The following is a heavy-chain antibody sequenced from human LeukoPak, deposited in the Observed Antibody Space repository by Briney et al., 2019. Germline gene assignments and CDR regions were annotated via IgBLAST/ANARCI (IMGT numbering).Heavy chain of an antibody. V-gene: IGHV3-23*01. CDR1: GFTFSSYA. D-gene: IGHD3-22*01. CDR2: ISGSGDNT. J-gene: IGHJ4*02. CDR3: AKGSYYDSSGSFYFDY. Sequence: GGSLRLSCAASGFTFSSYAMSWVRQAPGKGLEWVSGISGSGDNTYYADSVKGRFTISRVNSKNTLYVQVNSLGTEDTAAYYCAKGSYYDSSGSFYFDYWGQGTLVTVSS.